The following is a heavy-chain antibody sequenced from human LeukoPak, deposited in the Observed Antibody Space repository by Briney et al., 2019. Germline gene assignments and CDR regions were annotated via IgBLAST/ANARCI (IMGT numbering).Heavy chain of an antibody. D-gene: IGHD1-26*01. V-gene: IGHV1-69*06. CDR2: IIPIFGTA. CDR3: ASCRSGSYGMDAFDI. CDR1: GGTFSSYA. Sequence: GASVKVSCKASGGTFSSYAISWVRQAPGQGLEWMGGIIPIFGTANYAQKFQGRVTITADKSTSTAYMELSSLRSEDTAVYYCASCRSGSYGMDAFDIWGQGTMVTVSS. J-gene: IGHJ3*02.